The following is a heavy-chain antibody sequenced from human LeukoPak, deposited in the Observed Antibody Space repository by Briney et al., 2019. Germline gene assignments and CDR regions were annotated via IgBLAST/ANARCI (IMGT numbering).Heavy chain of an antibody. CDR1: GFTFSSYA. CDR3: ARHTIHNDDTSKGFDY. D-gene: IGHD1-1*01. CDR2: ISYNGSNK. Sequence: PGRSLRLSCAASGFTFSSYAMHWVRQAPGKGREWVSVISYNGSNKYYADSVKGRFTISRDKSKNTLYLQMHSLKAKDTAVYYCARHTIHNDDTSKGFDYWGQGTLVTVSS. V-gene: IGHV3-30-3*01. J-gene: IGHJ4*02.